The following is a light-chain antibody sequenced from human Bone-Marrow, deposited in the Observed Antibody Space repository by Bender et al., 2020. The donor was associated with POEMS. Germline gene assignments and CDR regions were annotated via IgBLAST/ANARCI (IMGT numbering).Light chain of an antibody. CDR2: SIH. V-gene: IGLV1-44*01. J-gene: IGLJ3*02. CDR1: SSNIGAHA. Sequence: QSVLTQPPSASGTPGQRVTISCSGGSSNIGAHAVNWYQHLPGTAPTLLIYSIHRRPSEVPDRFAGSRSGTAASLAIRGLQSEDEADYYCAVWDDSLNGWVFGGGTKLTV. CDR3: AVWDDSLNGWV.